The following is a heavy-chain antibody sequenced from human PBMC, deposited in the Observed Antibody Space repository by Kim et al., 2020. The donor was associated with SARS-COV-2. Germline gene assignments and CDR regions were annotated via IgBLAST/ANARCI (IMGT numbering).Heavy chain of an antibody. J-gene: IGHJ5*02. D-gene: IGHD1-1*01. V-gene: IGHV1-69*13. CDR1: GDTFRNYN. Sequence: SVKVSCKASGDTFRNYNINWVRQAPGQGLEWMGGVIPILGTSKYAPIFRGRLTVSADESTSTAYMELRSLRSDDTAIYYCAILEMLTSDWTEGDWFDPWGQGTLVTVSP. CDR2: VIPILGTS. CDR3: AILEMLTSDWTEGDWFDP.